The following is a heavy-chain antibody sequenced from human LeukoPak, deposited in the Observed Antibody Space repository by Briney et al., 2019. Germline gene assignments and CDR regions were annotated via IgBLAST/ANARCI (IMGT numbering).Heavy chain of an antibody. CDR3: ARDAYCGGDCWPHFQH. CDR1: GFTFSSYS. D-gene: IGHD2-21*02. Sequence: GVSLRLSCAASGFTFSSYSMNWVRQAPGKGLEWVSYISSSSSTIYYADSVKGRFTISRDNAKNSLYLQMNSLRAEDTAVYYCARDAYCGGDCWPHFQHWGQGTLVTVSS. V-gene: IGHV3-48*01. J-gene: IGHJ1*01. CDR2: ISSSSSTI.